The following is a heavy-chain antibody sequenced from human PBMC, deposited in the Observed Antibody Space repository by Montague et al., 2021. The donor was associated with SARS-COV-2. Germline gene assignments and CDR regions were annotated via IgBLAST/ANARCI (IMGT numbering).Heavy chain of an antibody. CDR3: ARTDGFNLLGFDS. Sequence: PALVTPTQTLTLTCTFSGFSLTTGGMYVSWIRQPPGKALEWLARIDRDDDKYYSASLETRLTISKDTSKNQVVLTMTDLDPLDTGTYYCARTDGFNLLGFDSWGQGTLVAVSS. J-gene: IGHJ4*02. CDR2: IDRDDDK. V-gene: IGHV2-70*11. CDR1: GFSLTTGGMY. D-gene: IGHD5-24*01.